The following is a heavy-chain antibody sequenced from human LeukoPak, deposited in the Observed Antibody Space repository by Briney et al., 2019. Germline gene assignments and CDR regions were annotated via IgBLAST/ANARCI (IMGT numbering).Heavy chain of an antibody. CDR2: INHSGST. Sequence: SETLSLTCAVYGGSFSGYYWSWVRQPPGKGLEWSGEINHSGSTNYNPSLKSRVTISVDTSNNQFSLKLSSVTAADTAVYYCARKQNWNYGYWGQGTLVTVSS. CDR3: ARKQNWNYGY. CDR1: GGSFSGYY. J-gene: IGHJ4*02. V-gene: IGHV4-34*01. D-gene: IGHD1-7*01.